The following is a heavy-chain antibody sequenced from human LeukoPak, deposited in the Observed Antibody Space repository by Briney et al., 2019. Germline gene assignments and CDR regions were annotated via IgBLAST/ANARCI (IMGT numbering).Heavy chain of an antibody. CDR3: ARDYYYEPNWFDP. CDR2: ISAYNGNT. J-gene: IGHJ5*02. Sequence: ASVKVSCKASGYTFTSYGISWVRQAPGQGLEWMGWISAYNGNTNYAQKLQGRVTLTTDTSTTTAYMELRSLRSDDTAVYYCARDYYYEPNWFDPWGQGTLVTVSS. D-gene: IGHD3-22*01. CDR1: GYTFTSYG. V-gene: IGHV1-18*01.